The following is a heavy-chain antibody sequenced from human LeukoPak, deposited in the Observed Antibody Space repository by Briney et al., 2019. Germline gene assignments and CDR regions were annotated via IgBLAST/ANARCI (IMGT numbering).Heavy chain of an antibody. CDR2: INPSGGST. CDR1: GYTFTSYY. CDR3: ARYYYDSSGYYSDY. D-gene: IGHD3-22*01. J-gene: IGHJ4*02. V-gene: IGHV1-46*01. Sequence: ASVKVSCKASGYTFTSYYMHWVRQAPGQGLEWMGIINPSGGSTSYAQKFQGRVTITADKSTSTAYKELSSLRSEDTAVYYCARYYYDSSGYYSDYWGQGTLVTVSS.